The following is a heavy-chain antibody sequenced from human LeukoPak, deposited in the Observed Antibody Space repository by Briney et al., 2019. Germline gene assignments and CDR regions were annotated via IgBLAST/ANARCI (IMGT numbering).Heavy chain of an antibody. CDR2: ISYDGSNK. V-gene: IGHV3-30*03. Sequence: GRSLRLSCAASGLTFSSYGMHWVRQAPGKGLEWVAVISYDGSNKYYADSVKGRFTISRDNAKNSLYLQMNSLRAEDTAVYYCARDREDIVVVPAAKGGYYYYYMDVWGKGTTVTVSS. J-gene: IGHJ6*03. CDR3: ARDREDIVVVPAAKGGYYYYYMDV. CDR1: GLTFSSYG. D-gene: IGHD2-2*01.